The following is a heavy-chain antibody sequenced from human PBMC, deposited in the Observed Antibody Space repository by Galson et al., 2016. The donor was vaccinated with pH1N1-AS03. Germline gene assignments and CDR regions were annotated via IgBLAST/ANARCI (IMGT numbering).Heavy chain of an antibody. CDR2: INSDGSST. J-gene: IGHJ4*02. CDR1: GFTLSSYW. Sequence: SLRLSCAASGFTLSSYWMHWVRQAPGKGLVWVSRINSDGSSTIYADSVKGRFTISRDNVKNTLYLQMNSLRAEDTAVYYCVRDGTMAIIDYWGQGTLVTVSS. CDR3: VRDGTMAIIDY. D-gene: IGHD5-24*01. V-gene: IGHV3-74*01.